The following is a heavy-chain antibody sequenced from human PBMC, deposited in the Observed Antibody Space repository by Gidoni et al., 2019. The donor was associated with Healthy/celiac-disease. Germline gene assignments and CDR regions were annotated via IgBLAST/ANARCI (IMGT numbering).Heavy chain of an antibody. V-gene: IGHV3-23*01. CDR3: AKADISSGWPGYYYYGMDV. J-gene: IGHJ6*02. Sequence: EVQPLESWGGLVQPGGFLRRSCAASGFSFSSYALSWVRQAPGKGLEWVSAISGSGGSTYYADSVKGRFTISRDNSKNTLYLQMNSLRAEDTAVYYCAKADISSGWPGYYYYGMDVWGQGTTVTVSS. CDR1: GFSFSSYA. CDR2: ISGSGGST. D-gene: IGHD6-19*01.